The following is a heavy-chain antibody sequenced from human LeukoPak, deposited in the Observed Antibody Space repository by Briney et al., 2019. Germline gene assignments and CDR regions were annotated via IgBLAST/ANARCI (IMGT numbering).Heavy chain of an antibody. CDR3: ASDKCSSISCSDAFDI. D-gene: IGHD2-2*01. Sequence: ASVKVSCKASGYTFTYRHLHWVRQAPGQALEWMGWITPFNGNTNYAQKFQDRVTMTRDRSMSTAYMKLSSLRSEDTAMYYCASDKCSSISCSDAFDIWGQGTMVTVSS. CDR1: GYTFTYRH. V-gene: IGHV1-45*02. CDR2: ITPFNGNT. J-gene: IGHJ3*02.